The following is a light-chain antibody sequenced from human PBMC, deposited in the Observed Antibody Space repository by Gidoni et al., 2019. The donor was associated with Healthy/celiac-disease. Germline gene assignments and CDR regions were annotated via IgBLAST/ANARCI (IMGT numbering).Light chain of an antibody. Sequence: DIVLTQSPATLSLYPVDRATLSCRASQSVSRYLGWYQQKPGQAPRLLIYDTSIRAADSPDRCRGSGSGTEFTLTITSLEPEDVAIDYCQQRRSGEITFGPGTRVDLK. J-gene: IGKJ3*01. CDR1: QSVSRY. CDR3: QQRRSGEIT. V-gene: IGKV3-11*01. CDR2: DTS.